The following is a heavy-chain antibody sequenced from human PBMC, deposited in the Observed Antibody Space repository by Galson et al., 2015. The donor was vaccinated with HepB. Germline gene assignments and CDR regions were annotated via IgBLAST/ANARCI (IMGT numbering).Heavy chain of an antibody. CDR2: IYYSGST. V-gene: IGHV4-30-4*01. D-gene: IGHD6-13*01. J-gene: IGHJ6*02. Sequence: TLSLTCTVSGGSISSGDYYWSWIRQPPGKGLEWIGYIYYSGSTYYNPSLKSRVTISVDTSKNQFSLKLSSVTAADTAVYYCARINTAMVTGYSSSWYNYYYYGMDVWGQGTTVTVSS. CDR3: ARINTAMVTGYSSSWYNYYYYGMDV. CDR1: GGSISSGDYY.